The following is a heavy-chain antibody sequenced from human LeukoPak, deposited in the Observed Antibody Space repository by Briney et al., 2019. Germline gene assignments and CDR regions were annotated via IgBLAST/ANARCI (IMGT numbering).Heavy chain of an antibody. D-gene: IGHD2-8*01. V-gene: IGHV4-4*09. CDR3: ASVRLGY. Sequence: NPSDTLSLTCTVSGDSVSGYYGSWIRQPPGKGLEWIGYFYTSANTNYNPSLKSRVTMSVDTSKNQFSLKLNSVTAADTAVYYCASVRLGYWGQGTLVTVPS. J-gene: IGHJ4*02. CDR1: GDSVSGYY. CDR2: FYTSANT.